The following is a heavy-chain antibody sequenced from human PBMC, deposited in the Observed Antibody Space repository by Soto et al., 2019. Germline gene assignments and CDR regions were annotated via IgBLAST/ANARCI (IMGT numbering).Heavy chain of an antibody. D-gene: IGHD5-18*01. J-gene: IGHJ5*02. Sequence: SETLSLTCTVSGGSISSYYWSWIRQPPGKGLEWIGYIYYSGSTNYNPSLKSRVTISVDTSKNQFSLKLSSVTAADTAVYYCARVERIQLWASGWFDPWGQGTLVTVSS. CDR3: ARVERIQLWASGWFDP. CDR2: IYYSGST. CDR1: GGSISSYY. V-gene: IGHV4-59*01.